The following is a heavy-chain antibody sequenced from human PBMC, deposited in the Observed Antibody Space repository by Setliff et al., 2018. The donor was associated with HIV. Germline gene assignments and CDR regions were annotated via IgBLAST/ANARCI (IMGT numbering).Heavy chain of an antibody. J-gene: IGHJ4*02. CDR2: IDSGNGHT. D-gene: IGHD3-22*01. V-gene: IGHV1-3*04. CDR3: ARISGTDRCGFYYHYFGY. CDR1: GYTFRNYA. Sequence: ASVKVSCKASGYTFRNYAVHWVRQAPGQRLEWMGWIDSGNGHTKISPKFQDRVTIIRDTSASTVYMEVNSLRSEDTAVYYCARISGTDRCGFYYHYFGYWGQGPLVNVSS.